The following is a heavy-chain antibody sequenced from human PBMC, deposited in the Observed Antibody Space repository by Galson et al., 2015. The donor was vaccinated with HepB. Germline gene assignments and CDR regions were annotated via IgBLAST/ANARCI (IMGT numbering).Heavy chain of an antibody. J-gene: IGHJ4*02. CDR2: ISSSSTNYI. V-gene: IGHV3-21*01. CDR1: GFTFSSYS. D-gene: IGHD1-26*01. CDR3: ARGPVGATDY. Sequence: SLRLSCAASGFTFSSYSMNWVRQAPGKGLEWVSSISSSSTNYIYYADSVKGRFTISRDNAKNSLYLQMNSLRAEDTAVYYCARGPVGATDYWGQGTLVTVSS.